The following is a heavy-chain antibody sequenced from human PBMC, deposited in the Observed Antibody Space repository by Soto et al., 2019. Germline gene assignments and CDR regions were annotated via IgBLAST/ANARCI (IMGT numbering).Heavy chain of an antibody. Sequence: SETLSLTCAVYGGSFSGYYWSWIRQPPGKGLEWIGEINHSGSTNYNPSLKSRVTISVDTSKNQFSLKLSSVTAADTAVYYCARARRYYDSSGYYYYFDYWGKGTLVTVSS. V-gene: IGHV4-34*01. CDR1: GGSFSGYY. J-gene: IGHJ4*02. D-gene: IGHD3-22*01. CDR3: ARARRYYDSSGYYYYFDY. CDR2: INHSGST.